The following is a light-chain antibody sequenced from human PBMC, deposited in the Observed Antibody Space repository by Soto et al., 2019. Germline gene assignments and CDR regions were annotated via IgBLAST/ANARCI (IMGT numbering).Light chain of an antibody. J-gene: IGKJ1*01. CDR2: DVS. V-gene: IGKV3-11*01. CDR3: QQRSHWPRT. CDR1: QNIGNY. Sequence: IVLTQSPATLSLSPGKRATLSCRASQNIGNYLIWYQQKPGQSPRLLIYDVSNRATGIPARFSGSGSGTNFSLTISSLEPEDFAVYYCQQRSHWPRTFGQGTKVEVK.